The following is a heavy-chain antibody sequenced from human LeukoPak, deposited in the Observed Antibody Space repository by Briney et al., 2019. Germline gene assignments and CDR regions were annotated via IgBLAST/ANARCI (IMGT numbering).Heavy chain of an antibody. Sequence: GGSLRLSCAASGFTFSSYAMSWVRQAPGKGLEWVSAISGSGGSTYYADSVKGRFTISRDNSKNTLYLQMNSLRAEDTAVYYCAKVGPITMIVVVKYYFDYWGQGTLVTVSS. CDR1: GFTFSSYA. J-gene: IGHJ4*02. D-gene: IGHD3-22*01. CDR3: AKVGPITMIVVVKYYFDY. V-gene: IGHV3-23*01. CDR2: ISGSGGST.